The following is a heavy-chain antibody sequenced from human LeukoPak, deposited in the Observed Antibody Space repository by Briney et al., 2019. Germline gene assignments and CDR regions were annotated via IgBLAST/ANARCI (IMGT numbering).Heavy chain of an antibody. V-gene: IGHV3-66*01. D-gene: IGHD3-22*01. J-gene: IGHJ3*02. Sequence: GGSLRLSCAASGFTVSSNYTSWVRQAPGKGLEWVSFIYSGGNTYYADSVKGRFTISRDNSKNTLYLQMNSLRAEDTAVYYCARDHRPLNYYDTSGGFDIWGQETMVTVSS. CDR1: GFTVSSNY. CDR2: IYSGGNT. CDR3: ARDHRPLNYYDTSGGFDI.